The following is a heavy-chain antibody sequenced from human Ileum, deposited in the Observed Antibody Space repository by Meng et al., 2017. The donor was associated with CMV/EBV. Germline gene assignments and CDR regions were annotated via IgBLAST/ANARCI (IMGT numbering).Heavy chain of an antibody. J-gene: IGHJ4*02. CDR3: VQESLG. CDR1: GFSITNTY. CDR2: FYSDGNT. D-gene: IGHD3-16*02. Sequence: GESLKISCTASGFSITNTYMTWVRQAPGKGLEWVSVFYSDGNTYHADSVKGRFTITRDNAKNSLYLQMNSLRVEDTAVYYCVQESLGWGQGTLVTVSS. V-gene: IGHV3-66*01.